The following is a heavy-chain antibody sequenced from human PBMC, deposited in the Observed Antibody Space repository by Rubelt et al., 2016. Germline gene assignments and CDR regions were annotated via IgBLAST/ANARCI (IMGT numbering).Heavy chain of an antibody. CDR2: INPSGGST. CDR3: ARTKTVEMATIPLAY. V-gene: IGHV1-46*01. D-gene: IGHD5-24*01. J-gene: IGHJ4*02. CDR1: GYTFTSYY. Sequence: QVQLVQSGAEVKKPGASVKVSCKASGYTFTSYYMHWVRQAPGQGLEWMGIINPSGGSTSYAQKFQGRVSVTRDTSTSTVYMELSSLRSEDTAVYYCARTKTVEMATIPLAYWGQGTLVTVSS.